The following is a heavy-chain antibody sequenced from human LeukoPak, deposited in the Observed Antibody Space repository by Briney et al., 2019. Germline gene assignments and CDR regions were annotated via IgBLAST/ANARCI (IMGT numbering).Heavy chain of an antibody. D-gene: IGHD2-21*01. CDR2: IYTSGST. J-gene: IGHJ4*02. CDR3: ARGRRPNIVGVIGPFDY. V-gene: IGHV4-4*07. Sequence: PSETLSLTCTVSGGSISSYYWSWIRQPAGKGLEWIGRIYTSGSTNYNPSLKSRVTRSVDTSKNQFSLKLSSVTAADTAVYYCARGRRPNIVGVIGPFDYWGQGTLVTVSS. CDR1: GGSISSYY.